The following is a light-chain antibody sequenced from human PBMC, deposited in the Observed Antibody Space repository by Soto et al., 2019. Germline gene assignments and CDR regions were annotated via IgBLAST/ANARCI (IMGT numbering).Light chain of an antibody. Sequence: DIVMTQTPLSLSVTPGQPASISCKSSQGLLHSDGKTYLYWYLQKPAKAPKLLIYKASTLESGVPSRFSGSGSGTEFTLTISSLQADDFATYYCQQYNDLSTFGGGTKVDIK. V-gene: IGKV2-29*03. CDR2: KAS. J-gene: IGKJ4*01. CDR3: QQYNDLST. CDR1: QGLLHSDGKTY.